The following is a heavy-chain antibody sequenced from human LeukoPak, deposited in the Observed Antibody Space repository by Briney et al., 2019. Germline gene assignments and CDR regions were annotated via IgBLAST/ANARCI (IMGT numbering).Heavy chain of an antibody. CDR1: GFTFKNFR. V-gene: IGHV3-21*01. Sequence: PGGSLRRSCAASGFTFKNFRMNWVRQAPGKGLEWVSSIGATSNDMKYIDSVRGRFTISRDNAKNSLYLQMNSLRAEDTAVYYCARSLYGGSYFDENDAFDIWGQGTMVTVSS. CDR2: IGATSNDM. D-gene: IGHD1-26*01. J-gene: IGHJ3*02. CDR3: ARSLYGGSYFDENDAFDI.